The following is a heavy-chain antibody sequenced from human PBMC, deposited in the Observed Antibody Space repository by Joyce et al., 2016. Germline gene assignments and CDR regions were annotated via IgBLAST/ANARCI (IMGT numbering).Heavy chain of an antibody. J-gene: IGHJ6*02. V-gene: IGHV1-58*01. CDR1: GFTVGQSA. D-gene: IGHD3-3*01. Sequence: QMQLVQSGPEVKKPGTSVKVSCKASGFTVGQSAVPWVRQAHGQRLEWSGWIVVGTSNINFAQKFQDRVILMWDMSTNTAYLELGGLQSDDTAVYYCSADPSVRFFERPAAMDVWGQGTSVIVSS. CDR3: SADPSVRFFERPAAMDV. CDR2: IVVGTSNI.